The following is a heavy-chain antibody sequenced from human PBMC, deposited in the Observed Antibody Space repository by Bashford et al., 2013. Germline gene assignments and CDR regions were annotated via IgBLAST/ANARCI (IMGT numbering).Heavy chain of an antibody. J-gene: IGHJ4*02. CDR2: MSPKTNNS. V-gene: IGHV1-8*01. CDR1: GYAFNDYD. CDR3: ARGRGQWVDY. D-gene: IGHD1-26*01. Sequence: ASVKVSCKASGYAFNDYDIHWVRQAAGQGLEWMVWMSPKTNNSGYAQKFQGRVTLVTNASTSTAYLDLTNLRSEDTAVYYCARGRGQWVDYWGQGTLVTVSS.